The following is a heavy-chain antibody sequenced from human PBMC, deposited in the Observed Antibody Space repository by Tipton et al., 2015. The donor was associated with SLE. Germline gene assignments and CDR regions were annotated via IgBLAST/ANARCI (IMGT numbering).Heavy chain of an antibody. Sequence: SLRLSCAASGFTFSSYSMNWVRQAPGKGLEWVAFIRYDGSNKYYADSVKGRFTISRDNSKNTLYLQMNSLRAEDTAVYYCAKMYSSGGGAFDIWGQGTMVTVSS. D-gene: IGHD6-19*01. J-gene: IGHJ3*02. CDR1: GFTFSSYS. V-gene: IGHV3-30*02. CDR2: IRYDGSNK. CDR3: AKMYSSGGGAFDI.